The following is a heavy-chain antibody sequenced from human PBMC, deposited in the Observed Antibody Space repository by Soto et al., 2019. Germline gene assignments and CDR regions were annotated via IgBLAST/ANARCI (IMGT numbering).Heavy chain of an antibody. J-gene: IGHJ5*02. CDR1: GYTFSHYC. CDR2: VNPGGTIT. CDR3: SYDTCGDKDL. V-gene: IGHV3-74*01. Sequence: EVQLVESGGDLVQPGGSLRLSCAASGYTFSHYCMHWVRQAPGKGLVWVSRVNPGGTITTYADSVKGRFTISRDNAKNTLYLQMNSLGVEDTALYYCSYDTCGDKDLWGQGTPVTVSS. D-gene: IGHD3-9*01.